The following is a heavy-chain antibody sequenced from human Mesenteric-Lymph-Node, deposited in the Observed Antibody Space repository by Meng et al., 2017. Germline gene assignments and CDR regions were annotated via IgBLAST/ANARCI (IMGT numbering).Heavy chain of an antibody. CDR3: ARDHELRYFDWLLSDWFDP. Sequence: ASVKVSCKASVYTFTSYYMHWVRQAPGQGLEWMGIINPSGGSTSYAQKFQGRVTMTRDTSTSTVYMELSRLRSDDTAVYYCARDHELRYFDWLLSDWFDPWGQGTLVTVSS. V-gene: IGHV1-46*01. D-gene: IGHD3-9*01. CDR2: INPSGGST. J-gene: IGHJ5*02. CDR1: VYTFTSYY.